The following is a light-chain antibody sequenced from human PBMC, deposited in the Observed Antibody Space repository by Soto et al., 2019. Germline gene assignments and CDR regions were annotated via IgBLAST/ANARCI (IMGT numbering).Light chain of an antibody. CDR3: QQTYSTPPT. Sequence: EIVLTQSPATLSLSPGERATLPFRASQSVSSYLAWYQQKPGQAPRLLIYDASNRATGIPDRFSGSGSGTDFTLTISSLEPEDFATYYCQQTYSTPPTFGRGTKVDIK. CDR2: DAS. J-gene: IGKJ1*01. CDR1: QSVSSY. V-gene: IGKV3-11*01.